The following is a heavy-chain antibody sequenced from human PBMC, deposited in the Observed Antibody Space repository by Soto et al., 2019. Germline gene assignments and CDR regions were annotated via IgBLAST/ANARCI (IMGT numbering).Heavy chain of an antibody. V-gene: IGHV4-31*03. D-gene: IGHD2-8*01. Sequence: SETLSLTCTVSGDSISSADNFWTWIRQHPGKGLEWIGYIYRTGTSHYNPSLRSRGTISVDTSQNQFSLKLSSVTAADTAVYYCARRINAVDAFDIWGQGTMVTVSS. CDR3: ARRINAVDAFDI. J-gene: IGHJ3*02. CDR1: GDSISSADNF. CDR2: IYRTGTS.